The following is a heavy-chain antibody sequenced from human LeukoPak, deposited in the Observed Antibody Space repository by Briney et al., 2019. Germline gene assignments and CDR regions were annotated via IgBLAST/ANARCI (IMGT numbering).Heavy chain of an antibody. D-gene: IGHD7-27*01. J-gene: IGHJ4*02. CDR3: ARDKMTGDSYFDY. V-gene: IGHV3-7*01. Sequence: PGGSLRLSCAASGLTFSSYWMSWVRQAPGKGLEWVAHIKQDGSEKNYVDSVKGRFTISRDNAKNSLLLQIDGLRAEDTAVYYCARDKMTGDSYFDYWGQGILVTVSS. CDR1: GLTFSSYW. CDR2: IKQDGSEK.